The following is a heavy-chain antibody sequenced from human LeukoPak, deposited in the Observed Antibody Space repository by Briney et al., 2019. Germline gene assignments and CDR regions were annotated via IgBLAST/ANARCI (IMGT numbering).Heavy chain of an antibody. CDR1: GFTFSSYG. J-gene: IGHJ1*01. CDR2: ISSDVGNK. D-gene: IGHD2-8*02. CDR3: AKPTGTYSTGWGYFHH. Sequence: GRSLRLSCAASGFTFSSYGMHWVRQAPGKGLEWVAVISSDVGNKYYVDSVKGRFTISRDNSNNTLYLQMNSLRPEDTAVYYCAKPTGTYSTGWGYFHHWGQGTLVTVSS. V-gene: IGHV3-30*18.